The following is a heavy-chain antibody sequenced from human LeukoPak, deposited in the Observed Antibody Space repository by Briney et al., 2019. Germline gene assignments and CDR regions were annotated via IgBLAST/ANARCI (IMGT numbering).Heavy chain of an antibody. V-gene: IGHV3-53*01. Sequence: GSLRLSCAASAFTVSSNYMSWVRQAPGKRLEWVSVIYSGGSTYYADSVKGRFTISRDNSKNTLYLQMDSLRAEDTAVYYCARGGVFRWFDPWGQGTLVTVSS. D-gene: IGHD2-8*01. J-gene: IGHJ5*02. CDR1: AFTVSSNY. CDR3: ARGGVFRWFDP. CDR2: IYSGGST.